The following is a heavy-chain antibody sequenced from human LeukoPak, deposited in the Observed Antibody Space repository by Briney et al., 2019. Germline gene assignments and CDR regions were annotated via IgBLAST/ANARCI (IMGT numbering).Heavy chain of an antibody. CDR1: GYSISSGYY. V-gene: IGHV4-61*01. Sequence: PSETLSLTCTVSGYSISSGYYWGWIRQPPGRGLEWIGYIDYSGSTNYNPSLKSRFTISVDTSKNQLSLKLSSVTAADTAVYYCARVLSLDYGDLYFDYWGQGTLVTVSS. D-gene: IGHD4-17*01. J-gene: IGHJ4*02. CDR2: IDYSGST. CDR3: ARVLSLDYGDLYFDY.